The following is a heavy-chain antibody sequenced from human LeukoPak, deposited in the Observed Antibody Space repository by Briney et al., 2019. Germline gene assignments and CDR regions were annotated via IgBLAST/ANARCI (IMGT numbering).Heavy chain of an antibody. CDR3: VNYRNEYDQGGPRLHY. J-gene: IGHJ4*02. CDR2: KDQDRREA. CDR1: RFTPSNSL. D-gene: IGHD3-16*01. V-gene: IGHV3-7*02. Sequence: GGSLRVSCAAPRFTPSNSLLTRVRQAPGKGLEWVANKDQDRREANYVDSVKGRFAISRDNARNSVYLQRNRLGPEDAAVYFCVNYRNEYDQGGPRLHYWGQGTVVTVPS.